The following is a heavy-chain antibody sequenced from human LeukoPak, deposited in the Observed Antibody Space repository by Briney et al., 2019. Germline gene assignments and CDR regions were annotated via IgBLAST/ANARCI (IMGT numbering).Heavy chain of an antibody. CDR2: IHYSGST. D-gene: IGHD6-13*01. CDR3: ARSEDGSSWYGLH. V-gene: IGHV4-59*08. CDR1: GGSMSNFY. J-gene: IGHJ4*02. Sequence: KPSETLSLTCTVSGGSMSNFYWSWIRQPPGKGLEWIGYIHYSGSTNYNPSLKSRVIMSLDTSGNQLSLQLSSVTAADTAMYYCARSEDGSSWYGLHWGQGTLVIVSS.